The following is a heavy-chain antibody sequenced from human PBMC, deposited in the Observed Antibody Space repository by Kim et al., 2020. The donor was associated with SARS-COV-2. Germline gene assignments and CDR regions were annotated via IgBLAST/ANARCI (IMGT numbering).Heavy chain of an antibody. V-gene: IGHV3-9*01. J-gene: IGHJ1*01. CDR3: AREALVGGWYIGSY. D-gene: IGHD1-26*01. CDR2: LNLHRGSI. Sequence: GGSLRLSCAASGFKFSDYGFHWVRQAPGKGLEWVSGLNLHRGSIGYADSVKGRFTISRDNAENSLHLQMNGLRPEDTALYFCAREALVGGWYIGSYRGQG. CDR1: GFKFSDYG.